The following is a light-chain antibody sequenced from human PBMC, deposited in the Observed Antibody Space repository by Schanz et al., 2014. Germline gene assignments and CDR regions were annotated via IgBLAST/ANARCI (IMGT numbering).Light chain of an antibody. CDR2: DVS. J-gene: IGLJ3*02. V-gene: IGLV2-14*01. CDR1: SSDVGGYNY. CDR3: SSYTTNNTRV. Sequence: QSSLTQPASVSGSPGQSITISCIGTSSDVGGYNYVSWYQQHPGKAPKVMIYDVSNRPSGVSNRFSGSKSGNTASLTISGLQAEDEADYYCSSYTTNNTRVFGGGTKLTVL.